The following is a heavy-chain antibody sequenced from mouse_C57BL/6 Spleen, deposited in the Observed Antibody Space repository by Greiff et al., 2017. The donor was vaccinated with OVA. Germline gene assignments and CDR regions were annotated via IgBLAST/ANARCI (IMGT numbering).Heavy chain of an antibody. CDR2: INPDNGTT. CDR3: AKPYYNSAIDY. J-gene: IGHJ4*01. Sequence: VQLQQSGPELVKPGASVKISCKASGYSFTDYYMNWVKQSNGQSLEWIGVINPDNGTTSYNQKFKGKATLTAAQSSSTAYMQLNSLTSEDSAVYYYAKPYYNSAIDYWGQGTSVTVSS. CDR1: GYSFTDYY. D-gene: IGHD1-1*01. V-gene: IGHV1-39*01.